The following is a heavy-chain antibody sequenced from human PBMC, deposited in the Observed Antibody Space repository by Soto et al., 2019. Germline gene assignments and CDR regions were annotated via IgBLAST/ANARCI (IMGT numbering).Heavy chain of an antibody. D-gene: IGHD5-18*01. Sequence: ASVKVSCEASGYTFTSYGISCVRQAPGQGLEWMGWISAYNGNTNYAQKLQGRVTMTTDTSTSTAYMELRSLRSDDTAVYYCARDTDTAMVNYYYYGMDVWGQGTTVTVSS. CDR2: ISAYNGNT. J-gene: IGHJ6*02. V-gene: IGHV1-18*01. CDR1: GYTFTSYG. CDR3: ARDTDTAMVNYYYYGMDV.